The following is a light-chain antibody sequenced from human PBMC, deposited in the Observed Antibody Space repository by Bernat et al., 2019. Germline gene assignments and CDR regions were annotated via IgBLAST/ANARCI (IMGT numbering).Light chain of an antibody. V-gene: IGKV1-17*01. Sequence: DIQMTQSPSSLSASVGDRVTITCRASQGIRNELGWYQQKPGKAPKRLIYAASSLQSGFPSRFSGSGSGTEFTLTISSLQPEDFATYYCLQHNSYPRTFGQGTKVEIK. CDR2: AAS. CDR1: QGIRNE. J-gene: IGKJ1*01. CDR3: LQHNSYPRT.